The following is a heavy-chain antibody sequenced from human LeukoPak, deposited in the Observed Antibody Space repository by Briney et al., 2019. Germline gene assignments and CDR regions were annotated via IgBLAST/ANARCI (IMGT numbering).Heavy chain of an antibody. Sequence: PGGSLRLSCAASGFTFSNAWMSWVRQAPGKGLEWVGRIKSKTDGGTTDYAAPVKGRFTISRDDSKNTLYLQMNSLKTEDTAVYYCTTAEIYCSSTSCYPGSRWGQGTLVTVSS. CDR2: IKSKTDGGTT. CDR1: GFTFSNAW. V-gene: IGHV3-15*01. J-gene: IGHJ4*02. CDR3: TTAEIYCSSTSCYPGSR. D-gene: IGHD2-2*01.